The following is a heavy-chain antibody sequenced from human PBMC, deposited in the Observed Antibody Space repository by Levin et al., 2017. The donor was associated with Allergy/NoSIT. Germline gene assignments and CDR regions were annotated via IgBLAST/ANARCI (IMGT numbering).Heavy chain of an antibody. V-gene: IGHV3-23*01. CDR3: VPGIAVTGSPTDH. CDR2: IRGSASRT. J-gene: IGHJ4*02. CDR1: GFTFSTYD. Sequence: GESLKISCAASGFTFSTYDISWVRQAPGKGLEWVSAIRGSASRTFYADSVKGRFTISRDNSKNTVSLQMNSLRAEDTAIYYCVPGIAVTGSPTDHWGQGTLVTVSS. D-gene: IGHD6-19*01.